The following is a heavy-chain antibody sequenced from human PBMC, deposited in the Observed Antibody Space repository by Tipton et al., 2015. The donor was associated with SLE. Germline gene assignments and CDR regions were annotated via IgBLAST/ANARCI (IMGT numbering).Heavy chain of an antibody. D-gene: IGHD5-12*01. CDR2: INHSGST. V-gene: IGHV4-34*01. J-gene: IGHJ6*03. Sequence: TLSLTCTVSGGSISSYYWSWIRQPPGKGLEWIGEINHSGSTNYNPSLKSRVTISVDTSKNQFSLKLSSVTAADTAVYYCARISGYEHYYYYYMDVWGKGTTVTVSS. CDR1: GGSISSYY. CDR3: ARISGYEHYYYYYMDV.